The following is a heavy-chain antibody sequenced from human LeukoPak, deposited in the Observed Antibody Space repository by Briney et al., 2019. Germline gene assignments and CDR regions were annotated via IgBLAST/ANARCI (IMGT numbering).Heavy chain of an antibody. V-gene: IGHV3-23*01. D-gene: IGHD3-9*01. CDR1: EFTFSSYA. CDR2: ISGSGGST. CDR3: AKDVSLRYFDWLLYFDY. J-gene: IGHJ4*02. Sequence: GGSLRLSCAASEFTFSSYAMSWVRQAPGKGLEWVSAISGSGGSTYYADSVKGRFTISRDNSKNTLYLQMNSLRAEDTAVYYCAKDVSLRYFDWLLYFDYWGQGTLVTVSS.